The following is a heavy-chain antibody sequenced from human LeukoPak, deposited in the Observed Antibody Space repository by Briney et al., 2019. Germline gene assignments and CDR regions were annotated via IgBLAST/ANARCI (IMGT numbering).Heavy chain of an antibody. D-gene: IGHD3-3*01. V-gene: IGHV4-59*01. Sequence: SETLSLTCTVSGGSISSYYWSWIRQPPGKGLEWIGYIYYSGSTNYNPSLKSRVTISVDTSKNQFPLKLSSVTAADTAVYYCAGTYYDFWSGYQDAYYGMDVWGQGTTVTVSS. CDR3: AGTYYDFWSGYQDAYYGMDV. J-gene: IGHJ6*02. CDR2: IYYSGST. CDR1: GGSISSYY.